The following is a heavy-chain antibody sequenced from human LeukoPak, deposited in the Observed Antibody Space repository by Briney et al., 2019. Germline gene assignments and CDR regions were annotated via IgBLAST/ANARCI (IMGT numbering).Heavy chain of an antibody. CDR3: ARHFAYSSSSYFDY. J-gene: IGHJ4*02. D-gene: IGHD6-6*01. Sequence: SETLSLTCSVSGGSVSSYYWSWIRQPPGKGLEWIGHVYYTGSTNYNPSLKSRVTMFEDKSKNQFSLRLYSVTVADTAVYCCARHFAYSSSSYFDYWGQGSLVTVSS. V-gene: IGHV4-59*08. CDR1: GGSVSSYY. CDR2: VYYTGST.